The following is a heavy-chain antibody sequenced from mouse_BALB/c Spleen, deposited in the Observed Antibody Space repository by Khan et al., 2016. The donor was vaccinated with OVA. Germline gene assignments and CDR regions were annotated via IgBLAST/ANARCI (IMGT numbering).Heavy chain of an antibody. CDR1: GYSFTSYY. D-gene: IGHD2-2*01. Sequence: VQLQQSGPELMKPGASVKISCKASGYSFTSYYIHWVMQSPGKRLEWIGYIDPFSGDTTYNQKFKGKATLTVDNSSSTAYIHLSNLTSEDSAVYYCTRHGYVAWFTYWGQGTLVTVSA. V-gene: IGHV1S135*01. CDR2: IDPFSGDT. CDR3: TRHGYVAWFTY. J-gene: IGHJ3*01.